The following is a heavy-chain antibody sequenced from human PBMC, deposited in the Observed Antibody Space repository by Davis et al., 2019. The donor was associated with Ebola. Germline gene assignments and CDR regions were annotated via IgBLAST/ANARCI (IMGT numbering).Heavy chain of an antibody. J-gene: IGHJ6*02. V-gene: IGHV4-34*01. CDR3: ASGRIFGVVISRYYGMDV. CDR2: INHSGST. CDR1: GGSFSGYY. Sequence: MPSETLSLTCAVYGGSFSGYYWSWIRQPPGKGLEWIGEINHSGSTNYNPSLKSRVTISVDTSKNQFSLKLSSVTAADTAVYYCASGRIFGVVISRYYGMDVWGQGTTVTVSS. D-gene: IGHD3-3*01.